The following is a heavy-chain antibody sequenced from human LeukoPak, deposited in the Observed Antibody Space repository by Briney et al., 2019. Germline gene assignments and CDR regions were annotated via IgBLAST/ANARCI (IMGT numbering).Heavy chain of an antibody. CDR1: GFTFSSYA. D-gene: IGHD3-3*01. J-gene: IGHJ4*02. CDR2: ISGSGGST. V-gene: IGHV3-23*01. Sequence: GSLRLSCAASGFTFSSYAMNWVRQAPGKGLEWVSAISGSGGSTYYADSVKGRFTISRDNSKNTLYLQMNSLRAEDTAVYYCAKDSRFWSGYYRDYWGQGTLVTVSS. CDR3: AKDSRFWSGYYRDY.